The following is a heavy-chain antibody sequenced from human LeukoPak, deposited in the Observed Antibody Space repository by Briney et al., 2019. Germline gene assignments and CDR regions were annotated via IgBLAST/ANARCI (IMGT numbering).Heavy chain of an antibody. CDR1: GFTFSSYS. CDR3: ARAQITMIVPN. D-gene: IGHD3-22*01. V-gene: IGHV3-21*01. CDR2: ISSSSSYI. Sequence: GGSLRLSWAASGFTFSSYSMNWVRQAPGKGLEWVSSISSSSSYIYYADSVKGRFTISRDNAKNSLYLQMNSLRAEDTAVYYCARAQITMIVPNWGQGTLVTVSS. J-gene: IGHJ4*02.